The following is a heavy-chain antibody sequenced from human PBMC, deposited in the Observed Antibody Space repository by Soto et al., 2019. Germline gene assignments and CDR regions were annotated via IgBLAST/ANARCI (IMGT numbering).Heavy chain of an antibody. CDR3: ARVRGDIVVVPAATIDY. CDR2: INHSGST. CDR1: GGSFSGYY. D-gene: IGHD2-2*01. Sequence: SETLSLTCAVYGGSFSGYYWSWIRQPPGKGLEWIGEINHSGSTNYNPSLKSRVTISVDTSKNQFSLKLSSVTAADTAVYYCARVRGDIVVVPAATIDYWGQGTLVTVSS. J-gene: IGHJ4*02. V-gene: IGHV4-34*01.